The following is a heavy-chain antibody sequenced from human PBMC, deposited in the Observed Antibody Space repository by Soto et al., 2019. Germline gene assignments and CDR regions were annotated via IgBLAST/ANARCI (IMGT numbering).Heavy chain of an antibody. CDR3: AKDLGFASGWQYGLDV. V-gene: IGHV3-23*01. Sequence: EVQLLESGGGLVQPGGSLRLSCVASGFTFSSYAVNWVRQAPGKGPEWVSVISGSGGTTFYADSVKGLFTISRDNSKHTRYLQMCSRRDEDTAVYYCAKDLGFASGWQYGLDVWGQGTTLAFAS. CDR2: ISGSGGTT. D-gene: IGHD3-16*01. J-gene: IGHJ6*01. CDR1: GFTFSSYA.